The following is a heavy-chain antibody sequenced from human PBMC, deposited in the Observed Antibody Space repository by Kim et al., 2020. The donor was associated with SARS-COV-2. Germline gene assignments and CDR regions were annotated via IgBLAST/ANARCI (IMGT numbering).Heavy chain of an antibody. CDR3: ARAAGYTTGPHYYFKF. D-gene: IGHD6-19*01. CDR2: INPNSGGT. V-gene: IGHV1-2*02. Sequence: ASVKVSCMASGYIFTDYYMHWVRQAPGQGLEWMGWINPNSGGTNYAQKFQGRVTMTRDTSISTAYMELGGLRSDDPAVYYCARAAGYTTGPHYYFKFWGQ. CDR1: GYIFTDYY. J-gene: IGHJ4*02.